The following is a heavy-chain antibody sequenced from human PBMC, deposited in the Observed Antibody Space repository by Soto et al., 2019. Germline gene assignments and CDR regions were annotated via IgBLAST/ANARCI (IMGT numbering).Heavy chain of an antibody. CDR1: GDSFSRST. D-gene: IGHD3-10*01. CDR2: FIPMLGIA. CDR3: ARVGPYDSGSYMFRYNWFDP. V-gene: IGHV1-69*02. J-gene: IGHJ5*02. Sequence: SVKVSCKASGDSFSRSTFSWVRQAPGQGLEWMGRFIPMLGIANYAQTFQGRVTITADKSTSTAYMDLSSLRAEDTAVYYCARVGPYDSGSYMFRYNWFDPWGQGTLVTVSS.